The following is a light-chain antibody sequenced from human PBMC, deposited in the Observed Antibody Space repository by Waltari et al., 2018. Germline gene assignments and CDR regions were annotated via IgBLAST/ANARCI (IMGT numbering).Light chain of an antibody. V-gene: IGLV1-47*01. J-gene: IGLJ3*02. CDR3: AAWDDTLSAVL. CDR2: RNN. Sequence: QSVLTQPPSASGTPGQRVTIPCSVTRSNIGNNYLNWYRHLPGTTPKLLTDRNNRRPSGVPDRFSGSKSGTSASLAISGLRSEDEADYYCAAWDDTLSAVLFGGGTNLTVL. CDR1: RSNIGNNY.